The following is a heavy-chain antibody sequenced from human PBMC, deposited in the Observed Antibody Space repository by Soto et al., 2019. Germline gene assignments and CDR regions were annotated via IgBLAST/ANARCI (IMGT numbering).Heavy chain of an antibody. V-gene: IGHV1-46*01. CDR1: GYTFTSHY. J-gene: IGHJ4*02. CDR3: AREGSSSNIPFDY. Sequence: QVQLVQSGAEVKKPGASVKVSCKASGYTFTSHYVHWVRQAPGQGLEWVGVIYPNVGSTSYPQRVQGRVTMTRDTSTSTIYMELGSLRSEDTAVYYCAREGSSSNIPFDYWGQGTLVTVSS. D-gene: IGHD6-13*01. CDR2: IYPNVGST.